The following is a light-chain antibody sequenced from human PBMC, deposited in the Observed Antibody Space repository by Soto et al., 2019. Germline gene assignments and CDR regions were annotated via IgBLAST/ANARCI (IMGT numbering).Light chain of an antibody. V-gene: IGKV1-17*01. CDR2: AAS. Sequence: DIQMTQSPSSLSASVGDRVTITCRARQGIRNDLGWYQQMPGKAPKRLIYAASSLQSGVPPRFSGSGCVTEFTPTISSLQPEDCVTYYYLQHNSYPLTVGPVTKVDIK. CDR3: LQHNSYPLT. J-gene: IGKJ3*01. CDR1: QGIRND.